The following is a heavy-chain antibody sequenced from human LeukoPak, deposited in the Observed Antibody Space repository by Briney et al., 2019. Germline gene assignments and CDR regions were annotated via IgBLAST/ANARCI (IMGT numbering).Heavy chain of an antibody. V-gene: IGHV3-23*01. CDR1: GFTFTSYA. J-gene: IGHJ4*02. Sequence: GGSLRLSCAASGFTFTSYAMNWVRQAPGKALEWVSAVSGNGGGTYYADSVKGHFTISRDNSKNTVYLQMNSLRVEDTALYYCAKGAYYDNSGYYYFDSWGQGTLVTVSS. CDR3: AKGAYYDNSGYYYFDS. CDR2: VSGNGGGT. D-gene: IGHD3-22*01.